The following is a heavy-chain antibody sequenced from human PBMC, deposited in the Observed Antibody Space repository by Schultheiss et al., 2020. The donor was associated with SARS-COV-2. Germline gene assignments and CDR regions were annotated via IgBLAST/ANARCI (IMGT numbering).Heavy chain of an antibody. Sequence: SETLSLTCAVYGGSFSGYYWSWIRQPPGKGLEWIGYIYYSGSTNYNPSLKSRVTISVDTSKNQFSLKLSSVTAADTAVYYCASAHSYCSGGSCYYYYGMDVWGQGTTVTVSS. D-gene: IGHD2-15*01. J-gene: IGHJ6*02. CDR3: ASAHSYCSGGSCYYYYGMDV. V-gene: IGHV4-59*01. CDR2: IYYSGST. CDR1: GGSFSGYY.